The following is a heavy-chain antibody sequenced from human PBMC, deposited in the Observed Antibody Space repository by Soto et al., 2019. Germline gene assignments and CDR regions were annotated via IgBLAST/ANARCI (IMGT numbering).Heavy chain of an antibody. CDR1: GFTFSGYD. CDR3: AREYVDWGYWYFDL. V-gene: IGHV3-13*01. Sequence: LRLSCEASGFTFSGYDMHWVRQAAGERLEWVSAIATSGNTYYAGSVKGRFTISRENAKNSLYLQINNVRAGDTAVYYCAREYVDWGYWYFDLWGRGTLVTVSS. J-gene: IGHJ2*01. D-gene: IGHD3-9*01. CDR2: IATSGNT.